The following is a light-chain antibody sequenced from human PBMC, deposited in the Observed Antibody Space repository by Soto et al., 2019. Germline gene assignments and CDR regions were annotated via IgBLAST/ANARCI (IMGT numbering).Light chain of an antibody. J-gene: IGKJ2*02. V-gene: IGKV3-11*01. CDR1: QSVSSY. CDR2: DVS. CDR3: QQRSEWPLCT. Sequence: EVILTQSPATLSLSPGDRATLSCRASQSVSSYLAWYQQKPGQAPRLLIYDVSNRATGILARFSGSGSGTDFTLTISSLEPEDFAVYFCQQRSEWPLCTFGQGTKLEVK.